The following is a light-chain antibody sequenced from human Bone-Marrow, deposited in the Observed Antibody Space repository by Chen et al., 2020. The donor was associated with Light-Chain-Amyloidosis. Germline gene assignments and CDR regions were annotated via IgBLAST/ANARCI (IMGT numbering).Light chain of an antibody. J-gene: IGKJ4*01. CDR2: GSS. CDR1: QTISSNY. CDR3: QQYGTSPHT. V-gene: IGKV3-20*01. Sequence: EIVLTQSPGTLSLSPGEGANLPCRASQTISSNYLTWYQQKFGQAPRLLIYGSSSRATGIPDRFTSSGSGTDFTLAINRLEPEDFAMYYCQQYGTSPHTFGGGTKVEIK.